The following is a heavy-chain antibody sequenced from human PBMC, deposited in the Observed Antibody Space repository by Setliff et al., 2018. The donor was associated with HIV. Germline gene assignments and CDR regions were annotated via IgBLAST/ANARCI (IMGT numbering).Heavy chain of an antibody. J-gene: IGHJ3*02. Sequence: GGSLRLSCAASGFTFSNYWMSWVRQAPGKGLEWVAFINYDESSEYYADSVKGRVSISRDNSKNTVDLHMNSLRTEDTAVYYCAKDGDYRNGDYDAFDIWGLGTMVTVSS. CDR2: INYDESSE. V-gene: IGHV3-30*02. CDR1: GFTFSNYW. CDR3: AKDGDYRNGDYDAFDI. D-gene: IGHD4-4*01.